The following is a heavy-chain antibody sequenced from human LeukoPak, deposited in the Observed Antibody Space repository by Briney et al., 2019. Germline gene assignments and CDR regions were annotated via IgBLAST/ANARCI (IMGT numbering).Heavy chain of an antibody. CDR3: ARGMSGYTEDPFDI. CDR1: GYTFTSYS. Sequence: ASVKVSCKTSGYTFTSYSINWVRQAPGQGLEWMAWISAYNGNTNYAQKLQGRVTLTRDTSTRTAYMELRSLRSDDTAVYFCARGMSGYTEDPFDIWGQGTVVTVSS. J-gene: IGHJ3*02. V-gene: IGHV1-18*01. CDR2: ISAYNGNT. D-gene: IGHD2-2*02.